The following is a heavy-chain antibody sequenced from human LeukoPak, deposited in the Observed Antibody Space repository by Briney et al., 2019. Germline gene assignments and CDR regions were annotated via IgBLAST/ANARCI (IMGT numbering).Heavy chain of an antibody. CDR3: ARSGRYSGYGDS. CDR2: VKQDGSEK. V-gene: IGHV3-7*01. CDR1: GFTFSSYS. D-gene: IGHD5-12*01. Sequence: GGSLRPSCAASGFTFSSYSMSWVRQAPGKGLEWVASVKQDGSEKYYVDSVKDRFTISRDNAKNSLYLQMNSLRAEDTAVYYCARSGRYSGYGDSWGQGTLVTVSS. J-gene: IGHJ4*02.